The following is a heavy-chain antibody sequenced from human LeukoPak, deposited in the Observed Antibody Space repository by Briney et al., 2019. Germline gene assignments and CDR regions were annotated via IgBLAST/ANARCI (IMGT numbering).Heavy chain of an antibody. Sequence: GGSLRLSSAASGFTFSNYAMNWVRQAPGKGVEWVSGISGSDTSTYYTDSVRGRFTISRDTSTHTLYLQINSPRAQHTAVYYCAKEGYDFWITYSRTHFAYSGQATLVTLSS. V-gene: IGHV3-23*01. J-gene: IGHJ4*02. CDR3: AKEGYDFWITYSRTHFAY. CDR2: ISGSDTST. D-gene: IGHD3-3*01. CDR1: GFTFSNYA.